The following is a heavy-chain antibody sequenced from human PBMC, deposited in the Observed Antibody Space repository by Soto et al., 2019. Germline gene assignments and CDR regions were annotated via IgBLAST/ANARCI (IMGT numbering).Heavy chain of an antibody. CDR1: GGSISSYY. CDR2: IYYSGST. D-gene: IGHD5-12*01. Sequence: QVQLQESGPGLVKPSETLSLTCTVSGGSISSYYWSWIRQPPGKGLEWIGYIYYSGSTNYNPSLKSRVTISVDTSKNQFSLKLSSVTAADTAVYYCARAGGYSGYGYSDAFDIWGQGTMVTVSS. V-gene: IGHV4-59*01. J-gene: IGHJ3*02. CDR3: ARAGGYSGYGYSDAFDI.